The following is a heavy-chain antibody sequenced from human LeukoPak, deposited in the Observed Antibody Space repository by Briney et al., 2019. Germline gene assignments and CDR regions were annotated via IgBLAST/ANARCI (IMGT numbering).Heavy chain of an antibody. J-gene: IGHJ6*02. V-gene: IGHV3-23*01. CDR2: ISGSGGST. D-gene: IGHD2-2*01. CDR1: GFTFSSYA. Sequence: PGGSLRLCCAASGFTFSSYAMSWVRQAPGKGLEWVSAISGSGGSTYYADSVKGRFTISRDNSKNTLYLQMSSLRAEDTAVYYCAKDWYCSSTSCYGSDSYYYYGMDVWGQGTTVTVSS. CDR3: AKDWYCSSTSCYGSDSYYYYGMDV.